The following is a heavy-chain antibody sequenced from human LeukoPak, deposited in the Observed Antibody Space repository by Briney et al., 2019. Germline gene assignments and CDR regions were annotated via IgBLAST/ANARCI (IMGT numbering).Heavy chain of an antibody. CDR3: ANRGVQLYDS. CDR1: DYTFNSDG. J-gene: IGHJ5*01. D-gene: IGHD2-15*01. CDR2: INVRNGKI. Sequence: ASVKVSCKTSDYTFNSDGFTWVRQAPGKGLEWMGWINVRNGKIEYAHKFQGRVAMTRDTSTNTVYMDLRSLRPDDTATYYCANRGVQLYDSWGQGTLVTVSS. V-gene: IGHV1-18*01.